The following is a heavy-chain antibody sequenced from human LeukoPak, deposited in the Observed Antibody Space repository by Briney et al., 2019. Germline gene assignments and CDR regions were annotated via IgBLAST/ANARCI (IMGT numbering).Heavy chain of an antibody. J-gene: IGHJ3*02. V-gene: IGHV4-61*02. D-gene: IGHD6-19*01. CDR3: ARGPWKVAGPHGAFDI. CDR2: ICTSGST. Sequence: SQTLSLTCTVSGGSISSGLYYWSWIRQPAGKGLGWIERICTSGSTNYNPSLKSRVTISVDTSKNQSSLKLSSETAADTAVYYCARGPWKVAGPHGAFDIWGQGTMVTVSS. CDR1: GGSISSGLYY.